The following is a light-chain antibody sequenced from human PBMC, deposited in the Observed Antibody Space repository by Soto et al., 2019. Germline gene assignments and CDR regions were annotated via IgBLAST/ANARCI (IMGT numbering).Light chain of an antibody. V-gene: IGLV2-14*01. CDR3: SSYTSSNTLEVV. Sequence: QSALTQPASVSGSPGQSITISCTGTSSDVGGYSYVSWYQQHPGKAPKLMIYDVSNRPSGVSNRFSGSKSGNTASLTISGLQAEDEADYYCSSYTSSNTLEVVFGGGTKLTVL. CDR1: SSDVGGYSY. J-gene: IGLJ2*01. CDR2: DVS.